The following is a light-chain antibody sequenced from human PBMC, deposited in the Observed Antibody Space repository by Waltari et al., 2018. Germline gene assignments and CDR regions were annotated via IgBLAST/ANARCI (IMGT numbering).Light chain of an antibody. V-gene: IGKV1-5*03. J-gene: IGKJ2*01. Sequence: DIQMTQSPSTLSASVGDRVTIPCRARQTITNWFDWYQQKPGEAPKLLIYKASTVDMGVPSRFGGSGSGTEFTLTISSLQPDDFATYYCQQYDNYPYTFGQGTKLEIK. CDR3: QQYDNYPYT. CDR2: KAS. CDR1: QTITNW.